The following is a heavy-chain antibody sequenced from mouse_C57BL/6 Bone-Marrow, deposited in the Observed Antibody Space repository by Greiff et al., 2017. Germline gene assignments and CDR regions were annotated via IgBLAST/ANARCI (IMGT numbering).Heavy chain of an antibody. Sequence: VQLQQSGAELVKPGASVKLSCKASGYTFTSYWMHWVKQRPGQGLEWIGMIHPNSGSTNYNEKFKSKATLTVDKSSSTAYMQLSSLTSEDSAVYYCAKTTVVASFPHWYFDVWGTGTTVTVSS. CDR3: AKTTVVASFPHWYFDV. CDR1: GYTFTSYW. V-gene: IGHV1-64*01. CDR2: IHPNSGST. J-gene: IGHJ1*03. D-gene: IGHD1-1*01.